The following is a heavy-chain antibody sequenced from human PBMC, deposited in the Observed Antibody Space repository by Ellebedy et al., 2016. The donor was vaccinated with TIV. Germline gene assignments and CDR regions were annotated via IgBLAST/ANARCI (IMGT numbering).Heavy chain of an antibody. CDR2: VFPAGTS. V-gene: IGHV4-4*02. CDR3: AKAGASGRFHCDY. Sequence: MPGGSLRLSCSVSGELITTANRWGWIRPTPGQGLEWIGEVFPAGTSEYNPSLANRASVSVDRSKNQFSLILSDVTAADTALYYCAKAGASGRFHCDYWGQGGQVTVSS. D-gene: IGHD6-19*01. J-gene: IGHJ4*02. CDR1: GELITTANR.